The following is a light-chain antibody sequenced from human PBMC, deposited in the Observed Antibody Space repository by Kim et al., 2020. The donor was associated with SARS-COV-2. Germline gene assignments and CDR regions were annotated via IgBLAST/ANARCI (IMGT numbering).Light chain of an antibody. J-gene: IGKJ4*01. Sequence: DIQMTQSPSTLSASVGDRVTFTCRASQYIGTLLAWFHQKPGKAPNLLIYSTSNLESGVPSRFSGSGSGTEFTLTINSLQPDDFATYYCQQYHTYPLTFGGGTKVDIK. CDR3: QQYHTYPLT. CDR2: STS. V-gene: IGKV1-5*03. CDR1: QYIGTL.